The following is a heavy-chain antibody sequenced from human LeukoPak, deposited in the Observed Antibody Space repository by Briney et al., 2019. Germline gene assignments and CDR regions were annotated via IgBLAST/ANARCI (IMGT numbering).Heavy chain of an antibody. J-gene: IGHJ5*02. CDR2: IIPILGIA. V-gene: IGHV1-69*02. CDR3: ARGPGLRDWFDP. CDR1: GGTFSSYT. Sequence: SVKVSCKASGGTFSSYTISWVRQAPGQGLEWMGRIIPILGIANYAQKFQGRVTITADKSTSTAYMELSSLRSEDTAVYYCARGPGLRDWFDPWGQGTLVTVSS.